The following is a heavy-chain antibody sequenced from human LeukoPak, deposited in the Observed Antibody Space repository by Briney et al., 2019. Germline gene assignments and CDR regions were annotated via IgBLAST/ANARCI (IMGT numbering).Heavy chain of an antibody. CDR3: ARARYYYDSSGYYYPHYFDY. J-gene: IGHJ4*02. CDR1: GVSISSYY. V-gene: IGHV4-59*01. Sequence: PSETLSLTCTVSGVSISSYYWSWIRQPPGKGLEWIGYIYYSGSTNYNPSLKSRVTISVDTSKNQFSLKLSSVTAADTAVYYCARARYYYDSSGYYYPHYFDYWGQGTLVTVSS. CDR2: IYYSGST. D-gene: IGHD3-22*01.